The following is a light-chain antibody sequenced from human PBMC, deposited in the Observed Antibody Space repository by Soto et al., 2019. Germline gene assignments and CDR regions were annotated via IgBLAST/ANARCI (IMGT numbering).Light chain of an antibody. J-gene: IGLJ2*01. V-gene: IGLV7-46*01. CDR2: DTN. CDR3: CLSHGGVVV. Sequence: QAVVTQESSLTVSPGGTVTVTCGSSTGAVTSGHWPYWFQQRTGQAPRTLIYDTNIKHSWTPGRFSGSLLGGKAALTLSGAQPEDEADYYCCLSHGGVVVFGGGTQLTVL. CDR1: TGAVTSGHW.